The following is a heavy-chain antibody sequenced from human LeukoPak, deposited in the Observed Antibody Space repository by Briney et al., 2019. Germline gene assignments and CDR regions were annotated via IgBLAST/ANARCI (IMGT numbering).Heavy chain of an antibody. CDR3: AKDSHYDILTGYYTRDAFDI. CDR2: ISAYNGNT. D-gene: IGHD3-9*01. Sequence: ASVKVSCKASGYTFTSYGISWVRQAPGQGLEWMGWISAYNGNTNYAQKLQGRVTMTTDTSTSTAYMELRSLRSDDTAVYFCAKDSHYDILTGYYTRDAFDIWGQGTMVTVSS. CDR1: GYTFTSYG. V-gene: IGHV1-18*01. J-gene: IGHJ3*02.